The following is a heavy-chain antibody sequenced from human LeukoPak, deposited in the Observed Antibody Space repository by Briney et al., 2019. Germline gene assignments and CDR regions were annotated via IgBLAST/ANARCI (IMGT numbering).Heavy chain of an antibody. D-gene: IGHD7-27*01. CDR1: GYTFTGYY. CDR3: ARDTNWGPRFDY. J-gene: IGHJ4*02. CDR2: INPSGGST. Sequence: ASVKVSCKASGYTFTGYYMHWVRQAPGQGLEWMGIINPSGGSTSYAQKFQGRVTMTRDTSTSTVYMELSSLRSEDTAVYYCARDTNWGPRFDYWGQGTLVTVSS. V-gene: IGHV1-46*03.